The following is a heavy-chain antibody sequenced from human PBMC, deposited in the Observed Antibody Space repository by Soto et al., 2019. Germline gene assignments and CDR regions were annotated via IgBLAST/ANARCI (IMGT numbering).Heavy chain of an antibody. J-gene: IGHJ4*02. CDR2: INAGNGNT. D-gene: IGHD3-10*01. CDR1: GYTFTSYA. V-gene: IGHV1-3*01. Sequence: QVQLVQSGAEVKKPGASVKVSCKASGYTFTSYAMHWVRQAPGQRLERMGWINAGNGNTKYSQKFQGRVTITRDTSASTAYMELSSLRSEDTAVYYCARVPYGSGSYPYWGQGTLVTVSS. CDR3: ARVPYGSGSYPY.